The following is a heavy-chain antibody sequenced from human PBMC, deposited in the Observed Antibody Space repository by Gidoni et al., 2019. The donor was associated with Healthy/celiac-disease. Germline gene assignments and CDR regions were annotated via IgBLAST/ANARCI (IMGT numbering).Heavy chain of an antibody. CDR2: ISGSGGST. Sequence: EVQLLESGGGLVQPGGSLRLSCAASGFTFSSYAMSWVRQAPGKGLEWVSAISGSGGSTYYADSVKGRFTISRDNSKNTLYLQMNSLRAEDTAVYYCAKVVSDYGDYVRYYYYGMDVWGQGTTVTVSS. J-gene: IGHJ6*02. D-gene: IGHD4-17*01. CDR1: GFTFSSYA. V-gene: IGHV3-23*01. CDR3: AKVVSDYGDYVRYYYYGMDV.